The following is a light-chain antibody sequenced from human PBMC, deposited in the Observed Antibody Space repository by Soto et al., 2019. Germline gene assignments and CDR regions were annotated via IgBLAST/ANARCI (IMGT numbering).Light chain of an antibody. CDR2: GAS. V-gene: IGKV3-20*01. CDR1: QSISSN. J-gene: IGKJ4*01. CDR3: QQYGASPLT. Sequence: EIVMTPSPATLSVSPGERATLSCRASQSISSNLAWYQQKPGQAPRLLIYGASSRATDIPDRFSGSGSGTDFTLTISRLEPEDFAVYYCQQYGASPLTFGGGTMVDIK.